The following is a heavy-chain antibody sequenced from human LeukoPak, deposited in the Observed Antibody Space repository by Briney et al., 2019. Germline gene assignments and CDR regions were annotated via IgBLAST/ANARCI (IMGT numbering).Heavy chain of an antibody. CDR2: INHNGST. CDR1: CRSFSGYY. Sequence: PSETQSLTCAVYCRSFSGYYWSWLRHPPGKGLEWIVEINHNGSTNYNPSLKSRVTISVDTSKNHFSLKLSSVNAADTAVYYCARRKGYSYANYFDYWGQGTLVTVSS. CDR3: ARRKGYSYANYFDY. D-gene: IGHD5-18*01. J-gene: IGHJ4*02. V-gene: IGHV4-34*01.